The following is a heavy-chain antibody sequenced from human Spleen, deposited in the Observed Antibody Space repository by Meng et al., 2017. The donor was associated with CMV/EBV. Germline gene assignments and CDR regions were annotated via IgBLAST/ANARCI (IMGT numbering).Heavy chain of an antibody. J-gene: IGHJ4*02. CDR1: GYTFSDYG. CDR3: ARGDGAAPWY. V-gene: IGHV1-18*01. CDR2: VSAYNGNT. D-gene: IGHD6-6*01. Sequence: ASVKVSCKASGYTFSDYGISWVRQAPGQGLEWMGWVSAYNGNTNYAQKFQDRVAMTTDTSTSTAYLELRSLRSDDTAVYYCARGDGAAPWYWGQGTLVTVSS.